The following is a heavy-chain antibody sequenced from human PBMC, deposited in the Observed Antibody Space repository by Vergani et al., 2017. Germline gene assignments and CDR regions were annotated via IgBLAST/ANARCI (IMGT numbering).Heavy chain of an antibody. CDR2: INHSGST. J-gene: IGHJ4*02. D-gene: IGHD6-6*01. Sequence: QVQLQQWGAGLLKPSETLSLTCAVYGGSFSGYYWSWIRQPPGKGLEWIGEINHSGSTNYNPSLKSRVTISVDTAKNQFSLKLSSVTAADTAVYYCARGPVSSSPYFDCGGQGTLVTVSS. CDR1: GGSFSGYY. V-gene: IGHV4-34*01. CDR3: ARGPVSSSPYFDC.